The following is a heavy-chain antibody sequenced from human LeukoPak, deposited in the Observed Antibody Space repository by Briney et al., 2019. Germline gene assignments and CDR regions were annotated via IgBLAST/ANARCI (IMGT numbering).Heavy chain of an antibody. CDR1: GGSISSYY. D-gene: IGHD3-3*01. CDR3: ASGYDFWSGPDAFDI. V-gene: IGHV4-59*01. CDR2: IYYSGST. Sequence: PSETLSLSCTVSGGSISSYYWSWIRQPPGKGLEWIGYIYYSGSTNYNPSLKSRVTVSVDTSKNQFSLKLSSVTAADTAVYYCASGYDFWSGPDAFDIWGQGTMVTVSS. J-gene: IGHJ3*02.